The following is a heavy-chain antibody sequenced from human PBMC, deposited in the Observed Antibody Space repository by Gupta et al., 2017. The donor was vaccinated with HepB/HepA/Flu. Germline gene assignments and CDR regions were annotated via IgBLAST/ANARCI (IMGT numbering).Heavy chain of an antibody. Sequence: EVQLVESGGGLVQPGGSLRLSCAASGFIFSRYWMSWVRQAPGKGLEWVANIKDDGSKIYYVDSVKGRFIISRDNAKNSLYLQMNSLRAEDTAVYYCATSTGYSSTWYLTFDYWGQGTLVTVSS. CDR2: IKDDGSKI. CDR1: GFIFSRYW. V-gene: IGHV3-7*01. J-gene: IGHJ4*02. D-gene: IGHD6-13*01. CDR3: ATSTGYSSTWYLTFDY.